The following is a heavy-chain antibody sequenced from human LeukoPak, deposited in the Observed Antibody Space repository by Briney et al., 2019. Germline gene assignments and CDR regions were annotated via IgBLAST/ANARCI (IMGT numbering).Heavy chain of an antibody. CDR1: GGSISSSSW. Sequence: PSGTLSLTCAVSGGSISSSSWWSWVRQSPGKGLEWIGEIYHSGSTNYNPSLKSRVTISVDKSKNQFSLKLSSVTAADTAVYYCARLVVRGVAPDVFDYWGQGTLVTVSS. J-gene: IGHJ4*02. V-gene: IGHV4-4*02. D-gene: IGHD3-10*01. CDR2: IYHSGST. CDR3: ARLVVRGVAPDVFDY.